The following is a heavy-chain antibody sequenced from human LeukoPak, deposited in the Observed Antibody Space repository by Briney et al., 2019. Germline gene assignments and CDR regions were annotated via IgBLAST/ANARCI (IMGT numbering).Heavy chain of an antibody. CDR2: INPNSGGT. CDR1: GYTFIGYY. J-gene: IGHJ6*03. D-gene: IGHD6-13*01. Sequence: ASVKVSCKASGYTFIGYYMHWVRQAPGQGLEWMGWINPNSGGTNYAQKFQGRVTMTRDTSISTAYMELSRLRSDDTAVYYCARAYSSSWYGYYYMDVWGKGTTVTVSS. V-gene: IGHV1-2*02. CDR3: ARAYSSSWYGYYYMDV.